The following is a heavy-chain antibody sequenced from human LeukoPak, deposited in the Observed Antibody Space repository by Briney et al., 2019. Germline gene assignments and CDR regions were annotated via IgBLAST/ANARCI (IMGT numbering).Heavy chain of an antibody. Sequence: GSLRPSCAAFGFNFRNFAMAWGRQVPEKGLGWVSFIRGGGAGAHYADSVRGRLTISRDNSKNTLYLEMNSLRADDTAVYYCAKASYSYGNDAFDIWGQGTKVTVSS. V-gene: IGHV3-23*01. J-gene: IGHJ3*02. CDR3: AKASYSYGNDAFDI. D-gene: IGHD3-16*02. CDR1: GFNFRNFA. CDR2: IRGGGAGA.